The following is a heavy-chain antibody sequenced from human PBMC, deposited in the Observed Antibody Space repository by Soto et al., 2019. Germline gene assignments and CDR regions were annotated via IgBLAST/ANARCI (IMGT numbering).Heavy chain of an antibody. CDR1: GYTFTSYA. J-gene: IGHJ4*02. V-gene: IGHV1-3*01. CDR2: INAGNGNT. D-gene: IGHD6-19*01. Sequence: QVQLVQSGAEVKKPGASVKVSCKASGYTFTSYAMHWVRQAPGQRLEWMGWINAGNGNTKYSQKFQGRVTITRDTSARTAYMELSSMRSEDTAVYYCAAVQTVAGPFEYWGQGTLVTVSS. CDR3: AAVQTVAGPFEY.